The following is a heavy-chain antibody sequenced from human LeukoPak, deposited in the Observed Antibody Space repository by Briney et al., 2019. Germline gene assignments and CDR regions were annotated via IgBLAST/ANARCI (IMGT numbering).Heavy chain of an antibody. J-gene: IGHJ3*02. D-gene: IGHD1-1*01. V-gene: IGHV4-34*01. CDR2: INHSGSA. CDR3: ARMRDNWNVCVFDI. CDR1: GFTFSSYS. Sequence: GSLRLSCAGSGFTFSSYSMHWVRQAPGKGLEWIGEINHSGSASYNPSLKSRVTISVDTSKIQFSLKLSSVTATDTAVYYCARMRDNWNVCVFDIWGQGTMVTVSS.